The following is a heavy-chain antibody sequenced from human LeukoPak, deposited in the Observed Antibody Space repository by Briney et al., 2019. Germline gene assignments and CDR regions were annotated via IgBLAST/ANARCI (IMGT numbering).Heavy chain of an antibody. Sequence: GGSLRLSCAASGFTFNTYWMSWVRQAPGKGLEWVANINQDESEKYYMDSVKGRFTTSRDNAKNSLYLQMNSLRAEDTAVYYCARGLGVRGYGLDYWGQGTLVTVSS. D-gene: IGHD3-10*02. V-gene: IGHV3-7*01. CDR3: ARGLGVRGYGLDY. J-gene: IGHJ4*02. CDR2: INQDESEK. CDR1: GFTFNTYW.